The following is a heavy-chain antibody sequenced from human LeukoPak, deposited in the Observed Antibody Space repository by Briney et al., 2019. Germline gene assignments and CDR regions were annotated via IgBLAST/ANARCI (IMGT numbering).Heavy chain of an antibody. D-gene: IGHD4-17*01. CDR1: GGTFSSYA. J-gene: IGHJ2*01. Sequence: SVKVSCKASGGTFSSYAISWVRQAPGQGLEWMGRIIPIFGTANYAQKFQGRVTITTDESTSTAYMELSSLRSEDTAVYYCARDLYGDYGPSWYFDLWGHGTLVTVSS. V-gene: IGHV1-69*05. CDR2: IIPIFGTA. CDR3: ARDLYGDYGPSWYFDL.